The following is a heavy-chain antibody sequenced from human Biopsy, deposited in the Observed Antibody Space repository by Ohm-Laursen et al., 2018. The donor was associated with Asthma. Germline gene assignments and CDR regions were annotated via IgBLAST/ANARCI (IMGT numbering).Heavy chain of an antibody. CDR3: ARGQKSAGDRWFDP. V-gene: IGHV1-2*06. J-gene: IGHJ5*02. CDR2: INPNRGTT. D-gene: IGHD6-13*01. CDR1: GDPFIVYY. Sequence: SVNVSCKASGDPFIVYYTHCMRQAPGQGLEWMVRINPNRGTTNYAQKFQGRVTMTRNTSISTAYMEVSRLRSDDTAVYYCARGQKSAGDRWFDPWGQGTLVTVSS.